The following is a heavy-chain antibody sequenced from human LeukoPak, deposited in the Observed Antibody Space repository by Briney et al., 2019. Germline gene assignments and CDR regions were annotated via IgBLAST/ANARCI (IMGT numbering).Heavy chain of an antibody. V-gene: IGHV3-23*01. CDR1: GFIFRNYA. CDR2: ITGSGDTT. Sequence: GGSLRLSRAASGFIFRNYAMSWVREAPGRGLEWVSAITGSGDTTYSADSVKGRFTISRDNSKNTLYVERNTLRAEDTAVYYCAKWGDYDILTGYYVSDFWGQGTLVTVSS. CDR3: AKWGDYDILTGYYVSDF. J-gene: IGHJ4*02. D-gene: IGHD3-9*01.